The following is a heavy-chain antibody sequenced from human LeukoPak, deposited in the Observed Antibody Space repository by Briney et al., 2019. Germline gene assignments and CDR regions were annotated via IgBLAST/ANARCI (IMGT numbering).Heavy chain of an antibody. D-gene: IGHD3-9*01. J-gene: IGHJ3*02. V-gene: IGHV4-59*01. CDR2: IYYSRST. CDR3: ARGPGYFDRDAFDI. CDR1: GGSISSYY. Sequence: PSETLSLTCTVSGGSISSYYWSWIRQPPGKGLEWIGYIYYSRSTNYNPSLKSRVTISVDTSKSQFSLKLSSVTAADTAVYYCARGPGYFDRDAFDIWGQGTMVTVSS.